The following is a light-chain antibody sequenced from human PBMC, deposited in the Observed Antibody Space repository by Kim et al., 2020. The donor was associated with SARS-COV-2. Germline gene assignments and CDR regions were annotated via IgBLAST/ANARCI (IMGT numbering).Light chain of an antibody. Sequence: GQTLTISCTGTSSGVGGYNDVSWYQQRPDRAPIRRIYVVSKRPSGVSNRFSGSKSGNTASLTISGLRAEDKADYYCSSYTSSSTWVFGGGTQLTVL. CDR2: VVS. CDR1: SSGVGGYND. CDR3: SSYTSSSTWV. J-gene: IGLJ3*02. V-gene: IGLV2-14*04.